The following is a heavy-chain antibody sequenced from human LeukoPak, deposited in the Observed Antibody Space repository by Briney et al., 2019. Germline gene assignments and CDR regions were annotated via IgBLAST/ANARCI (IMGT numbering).Heavy chain of an antibody. CDR2: TYYRSKWYN. D-gene: IGHD3-22*01. J-gene: IGHJ5*02. Sequence: SQTLSLTCAISGDSVSSNGAAWNWIRQSPSRGLEWLGRTYYRSKWYNDYAVSVKSRITINPDTSKNQFSLQLNSVTPEDTAVYYCARDWYYYDSSGYSNWFDPWGQGTLVIVSS. V-gene: IGHV6-1*01. CDR1: GDSVSSNGAA. CDR3: ARDWYYYDSSGYSNWFDP.